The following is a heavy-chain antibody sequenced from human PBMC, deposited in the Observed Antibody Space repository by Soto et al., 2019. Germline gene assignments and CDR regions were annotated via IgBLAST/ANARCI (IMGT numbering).Heavy chain of an antibody. V-gene: IGHV4-59*01. D-gene: IGHD6-19*01. Sequence: SETLSLTCTVSGGSISSYYWSWIRQPPGKGLGWIGYIYYSGSTNYNPSLKSRVTISVDTSKNQFSLKLSSVTAADTAVYYCARDERIAVAGTGPSWYYYGMDVWGQGTTVTVSS. CDR2: IYYSGST. CDR1: GGSISSYY. J-gene: IGHJ6*02. CDR3: ARDERIAVAGTGPSWYYYGMDV.